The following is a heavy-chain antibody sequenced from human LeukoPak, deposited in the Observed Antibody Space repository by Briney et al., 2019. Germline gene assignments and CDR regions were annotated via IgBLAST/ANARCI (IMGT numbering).Heavy chain of an antibody. V-gene: IGHV3-7*01. Sequence: GGSLRLSCAASGFTFSSYWMSWVRQAPGKGLEWVANIKQDGSEKYYVDSVKGRFTISRDNAKNSLYLQMNSLRAEDTAVYYCAKDTSAMATMPTTYDYWGQGTLVTVSS. CDR2: IKQDGSEK. CDR1: GFTFSSYW. D-gene: IGHD5-24*01. J-gene: IGHJ4*02. CDR3: AKDTSAMATMPTTYDY.